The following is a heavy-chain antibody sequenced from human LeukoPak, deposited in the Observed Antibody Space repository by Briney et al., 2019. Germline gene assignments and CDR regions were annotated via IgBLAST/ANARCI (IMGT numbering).Heavy chain of an antibody. CDR1: GFTFSNYA. V-gene: IGHV3-23*01. J-gene: IGHJ4*02. CDR2: ISNTGGST. D-gene: IGHD6-13*01. Sequence: GGSLRLSCAASGFTFSNYAMSWVRQAPGKGLEWVSTISNTGGSTYYADSVKGRFTISRDNSKNTLYLKMNSLRADDTAVYYCAKDLRYSTTWYYFDYWDQGTLVTVSS. CDR3: AKDLRYSTTWYYFDY.